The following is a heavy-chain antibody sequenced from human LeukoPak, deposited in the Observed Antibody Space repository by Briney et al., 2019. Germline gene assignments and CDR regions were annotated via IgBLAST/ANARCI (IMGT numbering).Heavy chain of an antibody. CDR2: ISGSGGST. D-gene: IGHD3-22*01. J-gene: IGHJ4*02. V-gene: IGHV3-23*01. CDR3: AKEEYRRMIVAYPYY. Sequence: SGGSLRLSCAASGLTFSSYAMSWVRQAPGKGLEWVSAISGSGGSTYYADSVKGRFTISRDNSKNTLYLQMNSLRAEDTAVYYCAKEEYRRMIVAYPYYWGQGTLVTVSS. CDR1: GLTFSSYA.